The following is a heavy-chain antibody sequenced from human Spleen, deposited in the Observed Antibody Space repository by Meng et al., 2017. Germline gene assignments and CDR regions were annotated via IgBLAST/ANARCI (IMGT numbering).Heavy chain of an antibody. Sequence: QLQLQESGPGLVKPSQTLSLTCTVSGGSISSDGYYWTWIRQHPGKGLEWIGYIYYSGSTSYNPSLKSRVTISVDTSKNQFSLKLTSVTAADTAVYYCARIRGDGDYLDYWGQGTLVTVSS. CDR2: IYYSGST. CDR3: ARIRGDGDYLDY. V-gene: IGHV4-31*03. D-gene: IGHD5-12*01. J-gene: IGHJ4*02. CDR1: GGSISSDGYY.